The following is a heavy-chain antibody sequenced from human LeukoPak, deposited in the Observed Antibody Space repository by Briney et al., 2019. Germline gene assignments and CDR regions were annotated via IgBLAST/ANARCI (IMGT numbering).Heavy chain of an antibody. CDR2: IYYSGST. CDR3: ARYGGNSGGYFDY. D-gene: IGHD2-21*02. V-gene: IGHV4-59*01. Sequence: GSLRLSCAASGFTFSSYAMSWVRQAPGKGLEWIGYIYYSGSTNYNPSLKSRVTISVDTSKNQFSLKLSSVTAADTAVYYCARYGGNSGGYFDYWGQGTLVTVSS. J-gene: IGHJ4*02. CDR1: GFTFSSYA.